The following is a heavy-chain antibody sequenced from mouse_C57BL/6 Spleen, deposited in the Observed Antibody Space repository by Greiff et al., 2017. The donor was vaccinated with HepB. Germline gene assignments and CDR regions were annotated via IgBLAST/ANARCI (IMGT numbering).Heavy chain of an antibody. Sequence: VQLQHSGAELVRPGASVTLSCKASGYTFTDYEMHWVKQTPVHGLEWIGAIDPETGGTAYNQKFKGKAILTADKSSSTAYMELRSLTSEDSAVYYCTRAVTTGEYYAMDYWGQGTSVTVSS. CDR2: IDPETGGT. V-gene: IGHV1-15*01. CDR3: TRAVTTGEYYAMDY. D-gene: IGHD2-2*01. CDR1: GYTFTDYE. J-gene: IGHJ4*01.